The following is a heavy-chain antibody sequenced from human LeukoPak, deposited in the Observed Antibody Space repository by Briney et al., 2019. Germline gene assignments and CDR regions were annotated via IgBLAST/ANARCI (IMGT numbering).Heavy chain of an antibody. CDR1: GFTFSSYA. Sequence: GGSLRLSCAASGFTFSSYAMHWVRQAPGKGLEWVAVISYDGSNKYYAGSGKGRVTISRDNSKNTLYLQMNSLRAEDTAVYYCAKTTAEVEPDAFDIWGQGTMVTVSS. CDR2: ISYDGSNK. V-gene: IGHV3-30-3*02. D-gene: IGHD1-1*01. J-gene: IGHJ3*02. CDR3: AKTTAEVEPDAFDI.